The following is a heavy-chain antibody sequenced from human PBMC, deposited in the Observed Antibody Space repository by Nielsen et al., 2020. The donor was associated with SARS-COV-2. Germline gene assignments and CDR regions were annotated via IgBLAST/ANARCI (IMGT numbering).Heavy chain of an antibody. CDR3: ARVRKNYYYYYMDV. Sequence: GSLRLSCTVSGGSISSYYWSWIRQPPGKGLKWIGYIYYSGSTNYNPSLKSRVTISVDTSKNQFSLKLSSVTAADTAVYYCARVRKNYYYYYMDVWGKGTTVTVSS. V-gene: IGHV4-59*12. J-gene: IGHJ6*03. CDR2: IYYSGST. CDR1: GGSISSYY.